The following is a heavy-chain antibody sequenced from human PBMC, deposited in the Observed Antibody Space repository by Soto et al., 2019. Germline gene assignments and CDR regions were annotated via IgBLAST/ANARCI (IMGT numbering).Heavy chain of an antibody. J-gene: IGHJ3*01. CDR3: ARLRRDWGDAFDL. CDR1: GGSFGSSD. CDR2: IIPVFDKA. D-gene: IGHD3-16*01. V-gene: IGHV1-69*01. Sequence: QVQLVQSGADVKKPWSSVKVSCKTSGGSFGSSDISWVRQAPAQGLEWMGEIIPVFDKANYAQNFQGRLTITADELTGTVFMELSSLRSEDTAVYFCARLRRDWGDAFDLWGLGTFVTVSS.